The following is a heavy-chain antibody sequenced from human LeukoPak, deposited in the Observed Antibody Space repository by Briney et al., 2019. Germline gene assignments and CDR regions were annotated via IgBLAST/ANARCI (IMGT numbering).Heavy chain of an antibody. CDR2: ISYDGSNK. V-gene: IGHV3-30*18. Sequence: PGGSLRLSCAASGFTFSSYGMHWVRQAPGKGLEWVAVISYDGSNKYYADSVKGRFTISRDNSKNTLYLQMNSLRAEDTAVYYCAKAIGTTMVTASSYFDYWGQRTLVTVSS. CDR1: GFTFSSYG. J-gene: IGHJ4*02. D-gene: IGHD5-18*01. CDR3: AKAIGTTMVTASSYFDY.